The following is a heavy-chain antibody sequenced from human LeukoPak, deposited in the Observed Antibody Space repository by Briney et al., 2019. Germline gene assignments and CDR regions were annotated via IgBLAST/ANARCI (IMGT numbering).Heavy chain of an antibody. D-gene: IGHD5-12*01. J-gene: IGHJ3*02. V-gene: IGHV3-21*04. Sequence: GGSLRLSCAASGFTFSSYSMNWVRQAPGKGLEWVSSISSSSSYIYYADSVKGRFTISRDNAKNSLYLQMNSLRAEDTAVCYCARGSNDIGAFDIWGQGTMVTVSS. CDR1: GFTFSSYS. CDR3: ARGSNDIGAFDI. CDR2: ISSSSSYI.